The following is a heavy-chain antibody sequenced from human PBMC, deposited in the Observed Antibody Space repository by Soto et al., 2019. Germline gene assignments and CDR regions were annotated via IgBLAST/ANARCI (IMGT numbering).Heavy chain of an antibody. CDR2: IVVGSGNT. CDR1: GFTFTSSA. V-gene: IGHV1-58*01. Sequence: QMQLVQSGPEVKKPGTSVKVSCKASGFTFTSSAVQWVRQARGQRLEWIGWIVVGSGNTNYAQKFQERVTITRDMSTSTAYMELSSLRSEDTAVYYCAAEERGGLDLSFWGQGTLFTVSS. CDR3: AAEERGGLDLSF. D-gene: IGHD1-1*01. J-gene: IGHJ4*02.